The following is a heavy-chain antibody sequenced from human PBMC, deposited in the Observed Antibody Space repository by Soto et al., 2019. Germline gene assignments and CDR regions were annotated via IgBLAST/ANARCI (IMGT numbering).Heavy chain of an antibody. CDR2: ISGSGGST. CDR3: AKAARGVQAAGRGLGYYGMDV. V-gene: IGHV3-23*01. D-gene: IGHD6-13*01. CDR1: GFTFSNYA. J-gene: IGHJ6*02. Sequence: PGGSLRLSCAASGFTFSNYAMSWVRQAPGKGLEWISAISGSGGSTFYSDSVKGRFTISRDNSRNTLYLQMNSLRAEDTAVYYCAKAARGVQAAGRGLGYYGMDVWGQGTTVTVSS.